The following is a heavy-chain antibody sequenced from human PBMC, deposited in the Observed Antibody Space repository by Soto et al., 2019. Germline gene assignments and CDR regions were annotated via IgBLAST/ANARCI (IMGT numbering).Heavy chain of an antibody. CDR1: GDSVSSNSAA. Sequence: SQTLSLTCAISGDSVSSNSAAWNWIRQSPSRGLEWLGRTYYRSKWYNDYAVSVKSRITINPDTSKNQFSLQLNSVTPEDTAVYYCARDHYDSSGYPHYYYYGMDVWGQGTTVTVSS. D-gene: IGHD3-22*01. V-gene: IGHV6-1*01. CDR3: ARDHYDSSGYPHYYYYGMDV. J-gene: IGHJ6*02. CDR2: TYYRSKWYN.